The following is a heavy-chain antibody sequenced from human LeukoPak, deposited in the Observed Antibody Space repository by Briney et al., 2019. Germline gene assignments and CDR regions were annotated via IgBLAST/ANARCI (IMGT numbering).Heavy chain of an antibody. V-gene: IGHV3-23*01. Sequence: GGSLRLSCAASGFTFNTYAMSWVRQAPGKGLEWVSSNSGSGGSTYYADSVEGRFTISRDNSKNTLYLQMNSLRAEDSAVYYCARGRCTGTSCAYFDYWGQGTRVTVSS. CDR2: NSGSGGST. CDR1: GFTFNTYA. D-gene: IGHD2-15*01. CDR3: ARGRCTGTSCAYFDY. J-gene: IGHJ4*02.